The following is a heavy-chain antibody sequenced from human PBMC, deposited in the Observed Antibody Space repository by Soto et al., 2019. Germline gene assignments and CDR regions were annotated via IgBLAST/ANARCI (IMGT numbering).Heavy chain of an antibody. CDR2: FYYSGRT. CDR1: GGSISSSTYY. V-gene: IGHV4-39*01. CDR3: ARSKLGIFAGYFDY. Sequence: QLQLQESGPGLVKPSETLSLTCTVSGGSISSSTYYWGWIRQPPGKGLEWIGSFYYSGRTYYNPSLKSRVTPSVDTSKNQFSLKLSSVTAADTAVYFCARSKLGIFAGYFDYWGQGTLVTVSS. J-gene: IGHJ4*02. D-gene: IGHD7-27*01.